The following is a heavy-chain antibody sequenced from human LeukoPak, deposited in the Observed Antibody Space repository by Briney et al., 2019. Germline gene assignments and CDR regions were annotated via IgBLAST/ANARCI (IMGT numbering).Heavy chain of an antibody. CDR1: GGTFSSYA. V-gene: IGHV1-69*04. CDR3: ARVGSSSSTHCFDY. Sequence: GSSVKVSCKASGGTFSSYAISWVRQAPGQGLEWMGRIIPILGIANYAQKFQGRVTITADKSTSTAYMELSSLRSEDTAVYYCARVGSSSSTHCFDYWGQGTLVTVSS. D-gene: IGHD6-6*01. J-gene: IGHJ4*02. CDR2: IIPILGIA.